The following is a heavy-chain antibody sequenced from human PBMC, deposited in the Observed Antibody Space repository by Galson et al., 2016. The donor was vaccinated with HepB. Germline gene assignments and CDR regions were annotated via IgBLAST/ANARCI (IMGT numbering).Heavy chain of an antibody. CDR1: GFTFRSYW. CDR2: IKEDGSEK. CDR3: AKDGSYSGNLHGYFDY. V-gene: IGHV3-7*03. D-gene: IGHD1-26*01. J-gene: IGHJ4*02. Sequence: SLRLSCAASGFTFRSYWTTWVRQAPGKGLEWVANIKEDGSEKDYVDSVKGRLTIFRDNADNSLSLQMNSLSGDDTALYYCAKDGSYSGNLHGYFDYWGQGTLVTVSS.